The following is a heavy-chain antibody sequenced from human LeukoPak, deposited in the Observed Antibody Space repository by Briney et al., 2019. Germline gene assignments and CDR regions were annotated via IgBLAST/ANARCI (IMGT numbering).Heavy chain of an antibody. CDR3: ARVHSGSYYADYYYYMDV. CDR1: GGSISSYY. Sequence: SETLSLTCTVSGGSISSYYWSWIRQPPGKGLEWIGYIHYSGSTNYNPSLKSRVTISVDTSKNQFSLKLSSVTAADTAVYYCARVHSGSYYADYYYYMDVWGKGTTVTVSS. D-gene: IGHD1-26*01. CDR2: IHYSGST. V-gene: IGHV4-59*01. J-gene: IGHJ6*03.